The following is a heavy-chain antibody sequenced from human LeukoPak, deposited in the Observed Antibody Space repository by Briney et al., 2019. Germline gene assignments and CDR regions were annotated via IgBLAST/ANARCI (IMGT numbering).Heavy chain of an antibody. CDR1: GYTFTDYY. J-gene: IGHJ2*01. CDR2: INPNSGAT. D-gene: IGHD6-6*01. Sequence: ASVKVSCKASGYTFTDYYMHWVRQAPGQGLEWMGWINPNSGATNYAQKFQGRVTVTRDTSIRTAYMELSSLRSDDTAVYYCARARGIYSSSSFWYFDLWGRGTLVTVSS. V-gene: IGHV1-2*02. CDR3: ARARGIYSSSSFWYFDL.